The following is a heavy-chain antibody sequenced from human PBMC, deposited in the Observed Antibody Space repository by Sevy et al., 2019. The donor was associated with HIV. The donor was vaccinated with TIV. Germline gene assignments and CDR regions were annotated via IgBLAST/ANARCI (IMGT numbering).Heavy chain of an antibody. CDR1: GFTVSINY. CDR2: IYSDGTK. Sequence: GGSLRLSCSASGFTVSINYMTWVRQAPGKGLEWVSVIYSDGTKHHGESGKGRFPISRDNSETTLYLQMNSLRVEDMAVYYCARGKGGYGYGLNYWGQGTLVTVSS. J-gene: IGHJ4*02. D-gene: IGHD5-18*01. CDR3: ARGKGGYGYGLNY. V-gene: IGHV3-66*01.